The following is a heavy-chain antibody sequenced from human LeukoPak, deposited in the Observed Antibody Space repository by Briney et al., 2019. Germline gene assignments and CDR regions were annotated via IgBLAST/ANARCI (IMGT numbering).Heavy chain of an antibody. CDR1: GGTFSSYA. V-gene: IGHV1-69*05. CDR3: ARGVRGDKGSSWYGNWFDP. CDR2: IMPMFGTA. D-gene: IGHD6-13*01. J-gene: IGHJ5*02. Sequence: SVKVSCKASGGTFSSYAISWVRQAPGQGLEWMVRIMPMFGTANYAQKFQGRVTITTDESTSTAYMELSSLRSEDTAVYYCARGVRGDKGSSWYGNWFDPWGQGTLVTVSS.